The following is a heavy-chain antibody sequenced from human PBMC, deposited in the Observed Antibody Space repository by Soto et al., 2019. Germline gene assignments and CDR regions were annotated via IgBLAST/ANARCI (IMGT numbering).Heavy chain of an antibody. Sequence: EVQLLESGGGLVQPGGSLRLSCAASGFTFSSYAMSWVRQAPGKGLEWVSAISGSGGSTYYADSVKGRFTISRDNSKNTLYVQVNSLRAEDTAVYYCAKDPPRGVAAAWVHVEFWGQGTPVTVS. V-gene: IGHV3-23*01. D-gene: IGHD6-13*01. CDR3: AKDPPRGVAAAWVHVEF. CDR1: GFTFSSYA. J-gene: IGHJ4*02. CDR2: ISGSGGST.